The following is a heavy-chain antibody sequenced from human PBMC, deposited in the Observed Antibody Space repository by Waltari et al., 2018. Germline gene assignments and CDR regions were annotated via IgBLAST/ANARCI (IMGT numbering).Heavy chain of an antibody. V-gene: IGHV3-30*02. CDR2: IQSDGTNK. CDR1: GFTFSSYG. J-gene: IGHJ6*03. D-gene: IGHD2-2*01. CDR3: AKADCRSTSCYGNMDV. Sequence: SGGGVVQPGGSLRLSCAASGFTFSSYGIHWVRQAPGKGLEWVAFIQSDGTNKYYADSVKGRFTITRDNSKNTLYLQVNSLRAEDTAVFYCAKADCRSTSCYGNMDVWGKGTTVTVSS.